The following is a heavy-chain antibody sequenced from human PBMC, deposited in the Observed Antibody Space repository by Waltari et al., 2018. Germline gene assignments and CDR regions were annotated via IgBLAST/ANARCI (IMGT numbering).Heavy chain of an antibody. CDR2: IKPNSGVT. CDR1: GYTFTGRY. CDR3: AREATHSYYYFLDV. V-gene: IGHV1-2*06. Sequence: QVQLVQSGAEVKKPGASVKVSCEASGYTFTGRYLHWVRQAPGQGLEWMGRIKPNSGVTDYAQKLQDRVTMTRETSSSTAYMELSGLRSDDTAVYYCAREATHSYYYFLDVWGKGTTVTVSS. J-gene: IGHJ6*03.